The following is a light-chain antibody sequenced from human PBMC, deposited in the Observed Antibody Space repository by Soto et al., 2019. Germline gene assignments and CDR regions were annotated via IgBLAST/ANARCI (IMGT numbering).Light chain of an antibody. Sequence: EMVLTHSPGTLSLSPGERATLSFRASQGVSSSSLAWYQQKPGQAPRLLIYGASNRATGIPDRFSGSGSGTDFTLTISRLEPEDFAVYYCQQYGSSGTFGQVSKVDI. V-gene: IGKV3-20*01. J-gene: IGKJ1*01. CDR3: QQYGSSGT. CDR2: GAS. CDR1: QGVSSSS.